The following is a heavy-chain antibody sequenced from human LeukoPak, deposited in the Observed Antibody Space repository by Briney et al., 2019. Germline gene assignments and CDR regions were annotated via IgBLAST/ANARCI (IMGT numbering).Heavy chain of an antibody. V-gene: IGHV4-61*01. CDR1: GGSVSSANYY. CDR3: ARETYHGSSGYFYFDY. D-gene: IGHD3-22*01. Sequence: SGTLSLTCTVSGGSVSSANYYWSWIRQPPGKGLEWIGYVYYSGSTNYNPFLKSRVTISLDTSKNQFSLKLSSVTAADTAVYYCARETYHGSSGYFYFDYWGQGTLVTVSS. J-gene: IGHJ4*02. CDR2: VYYSGST.